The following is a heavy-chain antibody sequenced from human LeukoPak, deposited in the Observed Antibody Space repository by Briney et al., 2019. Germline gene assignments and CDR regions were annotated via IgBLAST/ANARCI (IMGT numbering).Heavy chain of an antibody. Sequence: GGSLRLSCAASGFTFSDYYMSWIRQAPGKGLEWVSYISSSGSTIYYADSVKGRFTIFRDNAKNSLYLQMNSLRAEDTAVYYCARGYYGSGSYSVAPHFDYWGQGTLVTVSS. CDR2: ISSSGSTI. D-gene: IGHD3-10*01. CDR1: GFTFSDYY. J-gene: IGHJ4*02. CDR3: ARGYYGSGSYSVAPHFDY. V-gene: IGHV3-11*04.